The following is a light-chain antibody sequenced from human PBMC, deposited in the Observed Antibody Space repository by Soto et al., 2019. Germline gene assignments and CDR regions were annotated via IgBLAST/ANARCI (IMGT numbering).Light chain of an antibody. CDR1: KGINTY. CDR3: QQSYSPSIT. Sequence: DLQTTQSPSSLSASVGDRVTITCRATKGINTYVNWYQQKPGKAPKLLIYTATSLQSGVPSRFSGSGSGTDFTLTISSLQPEDLATYYCQQSYSPSITFGPGTKVDT. V-gene: IGKV1-39*01. CDR2: TAT. J-gene: IGKJ3*01.